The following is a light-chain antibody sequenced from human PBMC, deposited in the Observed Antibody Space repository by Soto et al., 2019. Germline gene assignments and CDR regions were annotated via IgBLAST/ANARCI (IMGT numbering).Light chain of an antibody. Sequence: QSALTQTPSASGYPGQSVTISCTGTSSDVGGYNYVSWYQQHPGKAPKLMIYEVSKRPSGVPDRFSGSKSGNTASLTVSGLQAEDEADYYCSSYAGINNFVVFGGGTKLTVL. J-gene: IGLJ2*01. V-gene: IGLV2-8*01. CDR3: SSYAGINNFVV. CDR1: SSDVGGYNY. CDR2: EVS.